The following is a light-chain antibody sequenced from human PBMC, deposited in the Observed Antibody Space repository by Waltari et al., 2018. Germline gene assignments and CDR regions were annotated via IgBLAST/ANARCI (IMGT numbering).Light chain of an antibody. CDR1: NSDVGGYDF. CDR3: SSYTISSTLL. CDR2: DVP. J-gene: IGLJ2*01. Sequence: QSALTQPASVSGSPGQSITISCTVSNSDVGGYDFVSWYQQHPGKAPKPLIYDVPYRPLGVSNRFSGSKSGNTASLTISGLQAEDEADYYCSSYTISSTLLFGGGTKLTVL. V-gene: IGLV2-14*03.